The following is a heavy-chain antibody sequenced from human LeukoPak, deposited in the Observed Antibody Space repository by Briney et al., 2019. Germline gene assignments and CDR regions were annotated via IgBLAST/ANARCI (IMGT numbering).Heavy chain of an antibody. CDR2: ISGSGGST. CDR1: GFTFSSYA. Sequence: GGSLRLSCAASGFTFSSYAMSWVRQAPGKGLEWVSAISGSGGSTYYADSVKGRFTIPRDNSKNTLYLQMNSLRAEHTAVYYCAKIPVTIFGVVNFPFFDYWGQGTLVTVSS. J-gene: IGHJ4*02. D-gene: IGHD3-3*01. V-gene: IGHV3-23*01. CDR3: AKIPVTIFGVVNFPFFDY.